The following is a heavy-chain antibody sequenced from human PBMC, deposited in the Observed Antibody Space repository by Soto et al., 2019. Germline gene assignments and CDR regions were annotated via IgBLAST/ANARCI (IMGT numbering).Heavy chain of an antibody. CDR3: ARISRHYHTSVLYFFDS. V-gene: IGHV2-26*01. CDR2: IFSNDEI. Sequence: QVTLKESGPVLVKPTETLTLTCTVSGFSFNDARMGVSWIRQPPGKALEWLAHIFSNDEISSNRLLKSRISVSKDTSKIQVVLPLPNVDPVDTGTYFCARISRHYHTSVLYFFDSWGQGMLVSVSS. D-gene: IGHD3-22*01. J-gene: IGHJ4*02. CDR1: GFSFNDARMG.